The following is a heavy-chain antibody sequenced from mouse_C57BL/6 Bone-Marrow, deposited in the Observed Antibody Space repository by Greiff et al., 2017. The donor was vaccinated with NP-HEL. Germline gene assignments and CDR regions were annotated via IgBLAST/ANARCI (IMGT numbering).Heavy chain of an antibody. CDR3: ARGHYYWYFDV. CDR2: IDPSVIEP. Sequence: VQLQQPGAELVRPGSPVKLSCKAFGSTFTSYWRHWVKRGPLQALDGIGNIDPSVIEPPYNQKFKDKATLTVDKSSSTAYMQLSSLTSEDAAVYYCARGHYYWYFDVWGTGTTVTVSS. D-gene: IGHD1-2*01. CDR1: GSTFTSYW. J-gene: IGHJ1*03. V-gene: IGHV1-52*01.